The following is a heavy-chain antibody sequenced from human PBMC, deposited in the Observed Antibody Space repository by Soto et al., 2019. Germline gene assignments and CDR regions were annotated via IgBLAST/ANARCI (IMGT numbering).Heavy chain of an antibody. J-gene: IGHJ4*02. Sequence: TSETQSLTYAVYCGSFSGYYGTWIRQPPGTGLEWIGEINHSGSTNYNPSLKSRVTISVDTSKNQFSLKLTSVTAADTAVYYCARDKITGLFDYWGQGTLVTVSS. CDR2: INHSGST. V-gene: IGHV4-34*01. CDR3: ARDKITGLFDY. D-gene: IGHD2-8*02. CDR1: CGSFSGYY.